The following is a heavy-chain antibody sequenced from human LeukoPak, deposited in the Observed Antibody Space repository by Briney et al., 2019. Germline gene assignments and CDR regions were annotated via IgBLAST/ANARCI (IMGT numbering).Heavy chain of an antibody. D-gene: IGHD2-2*02. CDR3: ARHYCSSTSCYTASRRSFDY. Sequence: SETLSLTCAVYGGSFSGYYWSWIRQPPGKGLEWIGEINHSGSTNYNPSLKSRVTISVDTSKNQFSLKLSSVTAADTAVYYCARHYCSSTSCYTASRRSFDYCGQGTLVTVSS. J-gene: IGHJ4*02. CDR2: INHSGST. V-gene: IGHV4-34*01. CDR1: GGSFSGYY.